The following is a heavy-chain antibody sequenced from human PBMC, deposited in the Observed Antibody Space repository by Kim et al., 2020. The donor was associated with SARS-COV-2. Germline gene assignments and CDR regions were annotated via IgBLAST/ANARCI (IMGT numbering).Heavy chain of an antibody. V-gene: IGHV3-33*06. Sequence: GGSLRLSCAASGFTFSSYGMHWVRQAPGKGLEWVAVIWYDGSNNYYADSVKGRFTISRDHSKNTLYLHMTSLRAEDTAVYYCAKAPYRYDSSVYFLDYW. CDR3: AKAPYRYDSSVYFLDY. D-gene: IGHD3-22*01. CDR2: IWYDGSNN. CDR1: GFTFSSYG. J-gene: IGHJ4*01.